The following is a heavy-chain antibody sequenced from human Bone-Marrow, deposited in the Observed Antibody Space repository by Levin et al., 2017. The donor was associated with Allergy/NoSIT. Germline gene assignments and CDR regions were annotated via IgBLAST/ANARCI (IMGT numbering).Heavy chain of an antibody. Sequence: ASVKVSCKASGYTFTSYGISWVRQAPGQGLEWMGWISAYNGNTNYAQKLQGRVTMTTDTSTSTAYMELRSLRSDDTAVYYCARPLWSGYYRGGYFDYWGQGTLVTVSS. V-gene: IGHV1-18*01. J-gene: IGHJ4*02. CDR1: GYTFTSYG. D-gene: IGHD3-3*01. CDR3: ARPLWSGYYRGGYFDY. CDR2: ISAYNGNT.